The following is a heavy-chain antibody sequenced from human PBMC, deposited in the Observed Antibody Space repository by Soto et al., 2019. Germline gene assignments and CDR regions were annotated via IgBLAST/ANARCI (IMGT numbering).Heavy chain of an antibody. J-gene: IGHJ6*02. CDR3: ARERGRSMDV. Sequence: SETLSLTCTVSGGSISSYYWIWIRQPPGKGLEWIGYIYYSGSTNYNPSLKSRVTISVDTSKNQFSLKLSSVTAADTAVYYCARERGRSMDVWGQGTTVTVSS. V-gene: IGHV4-59*01. CDR1: GGSISSYY. CDR2: IYYSGST.